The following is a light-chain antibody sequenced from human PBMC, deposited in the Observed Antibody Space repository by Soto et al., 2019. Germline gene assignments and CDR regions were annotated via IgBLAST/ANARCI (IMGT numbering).Light chain of an antibody. CDR2: DAS. V-gene: IGKV1-5*01. Sequence: DIQMTQSPSTLSASVGDRLTMTCGASQSISSWLAWYQQKLGRAPRLLIYDASSLESGVPSRFSGSGYGTEFTLTISSLQPEDVASYYGQRTYNAPLTFGQGTRLEIK. CDR3: QRTYNAPLT. J-gene: IGKJ5*01. CDR1: QSISSW.